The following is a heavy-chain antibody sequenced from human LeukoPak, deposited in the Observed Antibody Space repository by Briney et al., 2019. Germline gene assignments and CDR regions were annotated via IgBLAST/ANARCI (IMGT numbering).Heavy chain of an antibody. J-gene: IGHJ5*02. CDR1: GFTFDDYA. CDR2: ISWDGGST. Sequence: GGSLRLSCAASGFTFDDYAMHWVRQAPGKGLEWVSLISWDGGSTYYADSVKGRFTISRDNSKNSLYLQMNSLRAEDTALYYCAKGNFWSGQSGAWFDPWGQGTLVTVSS. D-gene: IGHD3-3*01. CDR3: AKGNFWSGQSGAWFDP. V-gene: IGHV3-43D*03.